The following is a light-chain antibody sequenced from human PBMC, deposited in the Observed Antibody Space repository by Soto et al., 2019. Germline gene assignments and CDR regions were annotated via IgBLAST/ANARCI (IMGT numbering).Light chain of an antibody. CDR2: DAS. J-gene: IGKJ1*01. V-gene: IGKV1-5*01. CDR3: QKYNSAPRT. Sequence: DIHMTQSPSTQPASVEHRVAITCXASQSINSWLAWYQQKPGKAPNLLIYDASSLKSGVPSRFSGGGSGTDFTLTISSLQPEDVATYYCQKYNSAPRTFGQGTKVDIK. CDR1: QSINSW.